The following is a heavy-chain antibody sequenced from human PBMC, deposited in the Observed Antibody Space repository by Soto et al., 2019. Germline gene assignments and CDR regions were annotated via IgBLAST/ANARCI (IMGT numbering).Heavy chain of an antibody. D-gene: IGHD5-12*01. J-gene: IGHJ4*02. CDR2: IYYSGST. Sequence: PSETLSLTCTVSGGSISSGGYYWSWIRQHPGKGLEWIGYIYYSGSTYYNPSLKSRVTISVDTSKNQFSLKLSSVTAADTAVYYCARAEMATILFDYWGQGTLVTVSS. CDR1: GGSISSGGYY. CDR3: ARAEMATILFDY. V-gene: IGHV4-31*02.